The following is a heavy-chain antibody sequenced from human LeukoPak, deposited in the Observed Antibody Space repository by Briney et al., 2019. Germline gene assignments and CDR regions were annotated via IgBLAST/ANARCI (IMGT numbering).Heavy chain of an antibody. V-gene: IGHV1-69*04. J-gene: IGHJ4*02. CDR1: GGTFSSYA. Sequence: SVKVSCKASGGTFSSYAISWVRQAPGQGLEWMGRIIPILGIANYAQKFQGRVTITADKSTSKAYMELSSLRSEDTAVYYCASPAKRRDHKPVPFDYWGQGTLVTVSS. CDR2: IIPILGIA. CDR3: ASPAKRRDHKPVPFDY. D-gene: IGHD5-24*01.